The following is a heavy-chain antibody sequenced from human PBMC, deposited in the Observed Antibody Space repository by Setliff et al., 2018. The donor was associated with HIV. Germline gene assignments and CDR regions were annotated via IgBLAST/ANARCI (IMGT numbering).Heavy chain of an antibody. J-gene: IGHJ6*03. CDR3: ARARGSVGYYGSGTMYHMDV. V-gene: IGHV1-69*05. CDR1: GGTFRSYT. CDR2: IIPIFGTA. D-gene: IGHD3-10*01. Sequence: ASVKVSCKASGGTFRSYTISWVRQAPGQGLEWIGGIIPIFGTANYAQKFQGRVTITTDESTGTTYMELSSLRSEDTAVYYCARARGSVGYYGSGTMYHMDVWGKGTTVTVSS.